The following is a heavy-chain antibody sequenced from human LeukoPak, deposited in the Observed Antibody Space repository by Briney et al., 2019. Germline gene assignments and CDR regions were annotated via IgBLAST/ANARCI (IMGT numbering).Heavy chain of an antibody. CDR1: GFLFSNYW. D-gene: IGHD1-26*01. J-gene: IGHJ4*02. CDR3: VRGGFFRYSGTSGDY. CDR2: IRQDGGET. V-gene: IGHV3-7*01. Sequence: GGSLRLSCVASGFLFSNYWMQWVRQAPGKGLEWVANIRQDGGETYYVDSVKGRFTISRDNAQNSLYLQMTSLRVEDMAIYYCVRGGFFRYSGTSGDYWGQGGQVTVSS.